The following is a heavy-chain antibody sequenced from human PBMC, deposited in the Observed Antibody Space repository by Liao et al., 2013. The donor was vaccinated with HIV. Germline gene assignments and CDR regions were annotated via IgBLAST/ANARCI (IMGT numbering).Heavy chain of an antibody. J-gene: IGHJ4*01. CDR1: GGSITDNF. CDR3: ARAPSRFGGFDY. D-gene: IGHD3-16*01. CDR2: ISSSGNT. Sequence: QVRLQESGPGLVKPSETLSLICTVSGGSITDNFWSWIRQSPGKRLEWIGLISSSGNTNYNPSLDGRVSISRDTSNYRISLNLTSVSAADTAVYYCARAPSRFGGFDYWGQETWSPSPQ. V-gene: IGHV4-4*09.